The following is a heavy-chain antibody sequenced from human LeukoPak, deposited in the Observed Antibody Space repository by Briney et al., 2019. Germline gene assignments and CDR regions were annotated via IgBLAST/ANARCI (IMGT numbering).Heavy chain of an antibody. J-gene: IGHJ4*02. Sequence: GGSLKISCADSGFTFNRDWMDLVRQAPGKGPEWVSRISNDGSITTYADSVQGRFTITRNNAKSTVILQMNRLRVEDTAVYFCARRFYEYNVYDRHFDSWGQGILVTVSS. CDR3: ARRFYEYNVYDRHFDS. V-gene: IGHV3-74*03. CDR2: ISNDGSIT. CDR1: GFTFNRDW. D-gene: IGHD3-16*01.